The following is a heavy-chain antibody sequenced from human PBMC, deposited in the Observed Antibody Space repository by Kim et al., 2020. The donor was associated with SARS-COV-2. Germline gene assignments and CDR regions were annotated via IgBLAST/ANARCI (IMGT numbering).Heavy chain of an antibody. CDR1: GYTFTSYG. J-gene: IGHJ2*01. V-gene: IGHV1-18*01. Sequence: ASVKVSCKASGYTFTSYGISWVRQAPGQGLEWMGWISAYNGNTNYAQKLQGRVTMTTDTSTSTAYMELRSLRSDDTAVYYCARDPSSRRDAGYFDLWGRGTLVTVSS. CDR3: ARDPSSRRDAGYFDL. CDR2: ISAYNGNT.